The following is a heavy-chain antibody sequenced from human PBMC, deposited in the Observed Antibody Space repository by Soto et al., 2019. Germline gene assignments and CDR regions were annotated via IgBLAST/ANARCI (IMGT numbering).Heavy chain of an antibody. D-gene: IGHD1-26*01. CDR1: GFAFSSYA. Sequence: QVELVESGGGVVQPGRSLRLSCAASGFAFSSYAMHWVRQAPGKGLEWVAVISNDGGNKYYADSVKGRFAISRDNSKNTLSLQVNSLRPEYTAVYYCAREMGKFRGGNNWFDPWGQGTLVTVSS. CDR3: AREMGKFRGGNNWFDP. V-gene: IGHV3-30*09. J-gene: IGHJ5*02. CDR2: ISNDGGNK.